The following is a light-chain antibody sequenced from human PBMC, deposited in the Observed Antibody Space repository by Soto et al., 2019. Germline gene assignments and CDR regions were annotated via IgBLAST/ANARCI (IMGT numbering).Light chain of an antibody. V-gene: IGKV1-12*02. J-gene: IGKJ1*01. Sequence: DIQMTQSPSSVSASVGDRVTITCRASQDISTWLAWYQQKPGIAPKFLIYAATSLHSGVPSRFSGTGSGTDFTLTISTLQPEDFGIYFCQQANSFPWTFGQGTKVEIK. CDR3: QQANSFPWT. CDR1: QDISTW. CDR2: AAT.